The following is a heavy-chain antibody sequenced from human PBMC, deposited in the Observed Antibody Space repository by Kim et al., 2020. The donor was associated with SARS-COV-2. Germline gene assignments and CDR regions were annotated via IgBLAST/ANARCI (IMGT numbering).Heavy chain of an antibody. CDR2: ISYDGSNK. CDR3: ARDVSVTIFGVVSGFDY. CDR1: GFTFSSYA. Sequence: GGSLRLSCAASGFTFSSYAMHWVRQAPGKGLEWVAVISYDGSNKYYADSVKGRFTISRDNSKNTLYLQMNSLRAEDTAVYYCARDVSVTIFGVVSGFDYWGQGTLVTVSS. J-gene: IGHJ4*02. V-gene: IGHV3-30-3*01. D-gene: IGHD3-3*01.